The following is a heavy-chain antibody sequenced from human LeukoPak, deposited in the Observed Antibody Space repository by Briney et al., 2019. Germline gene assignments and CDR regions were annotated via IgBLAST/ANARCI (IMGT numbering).Heavy chain of an antibody. CDR1: GFTVSSNY. CDR2: IYSGGST. CDR3: ARGKSWFPFDY. D-gene: IGHD3-10*01. Sequence: GGSLRLSCAASGFTVSSNYMSWVRRAPGKGLEWVSVIYSGGSTYYADSVKGRFTISRDNSKNTLYLQMNSLRAEDTAVYYCARGKSWFPFDYWGQGTLVTVSS. J-gene: IGHJ4*02. V-gene: IGHV3-66*01.